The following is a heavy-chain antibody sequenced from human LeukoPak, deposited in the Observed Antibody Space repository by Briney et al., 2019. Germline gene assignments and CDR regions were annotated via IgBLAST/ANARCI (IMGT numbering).Heavy chain of an antibody. D-gene: IGHD3-3*01. V-gene: IGHV3-30*04. J-gene: IGHJ3*02. CDR1: GFAFSSYA. Sequence: GGSLRLSCAASGFAFSSYAMHWVRQAPGKGLEWVAIISYDGITEDYSDSVKGRFSISRDNFKNTLFLQMNSLRAEDTAVYYCARAIRFLEWLSSDAFDIWGQGTMVTVSS. CDR2: ISYDGITE. CDR3: ARAIRFLEWLSSDAFDI.